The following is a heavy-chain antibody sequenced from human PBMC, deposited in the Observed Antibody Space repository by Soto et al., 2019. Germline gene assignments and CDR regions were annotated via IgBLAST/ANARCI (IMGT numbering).Heavy chain of an antibody. CDR2: IYYSGST. D-gene: IGHD4-17*01. CDR3: ARHDYGGFGL. CDR1: GGSISRSSYY. V-gene: IGHV4-39*01. J-gene: IGHJ4*02. Sequence: SETLSLTCTVSGGSISRSSYYGGWIRQPPGKGLEWIGSIYYSGSTYYNPSLKSRVTISVDTSKNQFSLKLSSVTAADTAVYYCARHDYGGFGLWGQGTLVTVSS.